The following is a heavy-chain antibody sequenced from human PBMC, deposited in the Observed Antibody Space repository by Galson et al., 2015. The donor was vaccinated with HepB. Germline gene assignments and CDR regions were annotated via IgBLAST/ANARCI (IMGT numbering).Heavy chain of an antibody. V-gene: IGHV2-5*01. CDR3: ARRHAENFVFDY. J-gene: IGHJ4*02. Sequence: PALVKPTQTLTLTCTFSGFSLTTDTVGVGWIRQPPGGALEWLALIYWNDNKHYSPSLRSRLILIKDTSGNQVVLTMTNVDPVDTATYYCARRHAENFVFDYCGQGTLVTGAS. D-gene: IGHD1-14*01. CDR1: GFSLTTDTVG. CDR2: IYWNDNK.